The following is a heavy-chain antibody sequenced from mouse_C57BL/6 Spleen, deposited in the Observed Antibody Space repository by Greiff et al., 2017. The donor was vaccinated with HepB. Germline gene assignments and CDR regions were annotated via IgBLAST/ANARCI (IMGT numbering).Heavy chain of an antibody. CDR1: GFTFSSYA. Sequence: EVKLMESGGGLVKPGGSLKLSCAASGFTFSSYAMSWVRQTPEKRLEWVATISDGGSYTYYPDNVKGRFTISRDNAKNNLYLQMSHLKSEDTAMYYCARDYYGDAMDYWGQGTSVTVSS. CDR3: ARDYYGDAMDY. CDR2: ISDGGSYT. D-gene: IGHD2-13*01. J-gene: IGHJ4*01. V-gene: IGHV5-4*01.